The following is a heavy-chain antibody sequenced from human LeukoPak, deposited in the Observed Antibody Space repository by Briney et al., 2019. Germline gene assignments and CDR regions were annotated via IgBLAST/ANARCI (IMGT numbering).Heavy chain of an antibody. D-gene: IGHD2-2*01. CDR1: GGTFSSYA. J-gene: IGHJ3*02. V-gene: IGHV1-69*05. CDR3: ARSMGMPDAFDI. Sequence: ASVKVSCKASGGTFSSYAISWVRQAPGQGLEWMGGIIPIFGTANYAQKFQGRVTITTDESTSTAYMELSSLRSEDTAVYYCARSMGMPDAFDIWGQGTMVTVSS. CDR2: IIPIFGTA.